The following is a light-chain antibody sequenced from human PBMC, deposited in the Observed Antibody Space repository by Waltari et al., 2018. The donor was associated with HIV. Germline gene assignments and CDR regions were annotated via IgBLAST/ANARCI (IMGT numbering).Light chain of an antibody. CDR3: QAWDSSAAAV. CDR1: KLGDKY. J-gene: IGLJ3*02. Sequence: SYELTQPPSVSVSPGQTASITCSGDKLGDKYACWYQQKPGQSPVLVIYQDSKRPSGSPERFSGSNSGNTATLTISGTQAMDEADYYCQAWDSSAAAVFGGGTKLTVL. V-gene: IGLV3-1*01. CDR2: QDS.